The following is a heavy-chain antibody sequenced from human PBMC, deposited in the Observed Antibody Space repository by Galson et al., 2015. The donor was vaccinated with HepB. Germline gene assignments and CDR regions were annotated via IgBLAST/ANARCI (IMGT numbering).Heavy chain of an antibody. CDR1: GFTFISSA. Sequence: SVKVSCKASGFTFISSAVQWVRQARGQHLEWIGWIVVGSGNMNYAQNFQERVSITRDMSTSTAYMELSSLRSEDTAVYYCAAGDERPGNFYYFGMDVWGQGTTVTVSS. V-gene: IGHV1-58*01. CDR2: IVVGSGNM. D-gene: IGHD7-27*01. CDR3: AAGDERPGNFYYFGMDV. J-gene: IGHJ6*02.